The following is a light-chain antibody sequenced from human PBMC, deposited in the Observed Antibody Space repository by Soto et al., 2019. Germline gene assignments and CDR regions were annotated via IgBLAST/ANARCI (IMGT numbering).Light chain of an antibody. CDR2: DAS. J-gene: IGKJ1*01. CDR3: QQYNSYSKT. CDR1: QSISSW. V-gene: IGKV1-5*02. Sequence: IQMILYPYTLSASAGDRGTIICLASQSISSWLAWYQQKPGKAPKLLIYDASSLESGVPSRFSGHGSGTEFTLTISSLQPDDSASYYCQQYNSYSKTFGQGTKVDIK.